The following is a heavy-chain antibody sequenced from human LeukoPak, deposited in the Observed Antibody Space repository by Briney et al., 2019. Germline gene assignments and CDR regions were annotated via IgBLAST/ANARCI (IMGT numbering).Heavy chain of an antibody. V-gene: IGHV3-7*01. J-gene: IGHJ4*02. CDR3: ARDGGFGEILWPLGY. CDR1: GFTLSSYW. D-gene: IGHD3-10*01. CDR2: IKEDGSEK. Sequence: GGSLRLSCAASGFTLSSYWMSWVRQAPGKGLEWVANIKEDGSEKYYVDSVKGRFIISRDNAKNSLYLQMNSLRAEDTAVYYCARDGGFGEILWPLGYWGQGTLVTVSS.